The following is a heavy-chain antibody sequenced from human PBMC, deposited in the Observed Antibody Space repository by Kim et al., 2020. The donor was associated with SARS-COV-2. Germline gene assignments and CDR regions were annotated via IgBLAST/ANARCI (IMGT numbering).Heavy chain of an antibody. V-gene: IGHV3-48*02. J-gene: IGHJ2*01. Sequence: GGSLRLSCAASGFTFSSYSMNWVRQAPGKGLEWVSYISSSSSTIYYADSVKGRFTISRDNAKNSLYLQMNSLRDEDTAVYYCARATRDIVVVPAAMRWYFDLWGRGTLVTVSS. CDR2: ISSSSSTI. CDR1: GFTFSSYS. CDR3: ARATRDIVVVPAAMRWYFDL. D-gene: IGHD2-2*01.